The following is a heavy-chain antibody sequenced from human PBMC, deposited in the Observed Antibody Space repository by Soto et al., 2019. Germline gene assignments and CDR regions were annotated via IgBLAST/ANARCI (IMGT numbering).Heavy chain of an antibody. CDR2: IIPIFGTA. Sequence: QVQLVQSGAEVKKPGSSVKVSCKASGGTFSSYAISWVRQAPGQGLEWMGGIIPIFGTANYAQKFQGRVTITADKSTSTAYMELSSLRCEDTAVYYCARDGYCSGGSCYSYYYGMDVWGQGTTVTVSS. V-gene: IGHV1-69*06. J-gene: IGHJ6*02. CDR1: GGTFSSYA. D-gene: IGHD2-15*01. CDR3: ARDGYCSGGSCYSYYYGMDV.